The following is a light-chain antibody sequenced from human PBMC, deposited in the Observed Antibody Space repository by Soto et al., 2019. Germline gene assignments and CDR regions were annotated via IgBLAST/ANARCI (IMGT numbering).Light chain of an antibody. CDR1: QSVSSY. J-gene: IGKJ4*01. CDR2: DAS. V-gene: IGKV3-11*01. Sequence: EIVLTQSPATLSLSPGERATLSCRASQSVSSYLAWYQQKPGQAPRLLIYDASSRATGIPARFSGSGSGTDFTLTISSLETEDFAVYYCQQRSNWLTFGGGTEVEIK. CDR3: QQRSNWLT.